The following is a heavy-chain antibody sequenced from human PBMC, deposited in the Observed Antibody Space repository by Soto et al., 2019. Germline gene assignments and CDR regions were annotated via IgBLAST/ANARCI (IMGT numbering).Heavy chain of an antibody. J-gene: IGHJ4*02. V-gene: IGHV1-8*01. D-gene: IGHD3-16*02. Sequence: ASLKVSCKASGYTFTSYDINWVRQATGQGLEWMGRMNPNSGNTGYAQKFQGRVTMTRSTSISTAYMELSSLRSEDTAVYYCATDLFLHHIWWSYRFPPLFDYWGQGTLVTVSS. CDR1: GYTFTSYD. CDR3: ATDLFLHHIWWSYRFPPLFDY. CDR2: MNPNSGNT.